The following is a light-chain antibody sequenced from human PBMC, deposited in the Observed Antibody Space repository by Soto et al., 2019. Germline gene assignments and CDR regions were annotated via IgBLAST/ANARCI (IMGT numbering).Light chain of an antibody. Sequence: DIQMTQSPSSLSASVGDSVTITGRASQSIDSYLNWYQQKPGKAHRLLYPTSTLQSGVPSRFSGSGSGTDFTLTISSLQPEDFATYFCQPSYSMPLTFGHGTKVEIK. CDR2: PTS. CDR1: QSIDSY. J-gene: IGKJ1*01. CDR3: QPSYSMPLT. V-gene: IGKV1-39*01.